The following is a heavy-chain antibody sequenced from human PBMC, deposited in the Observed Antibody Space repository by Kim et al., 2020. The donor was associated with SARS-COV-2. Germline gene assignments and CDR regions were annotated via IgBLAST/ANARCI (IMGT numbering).Heavy chain of an antibody. CDR1: GFTFSSYA. CDR2: ISGSGGST. V-gene: IGHV3-23*01. J-gene: IGHJ6*02. CDR3: AKAHDSSGYWDYYYYYGMDV. D-gene: IGHD3-22*01. Sequence: LSLTCAASGFTFSSYAMSWVRQAPGKGLEWVSAISGSGGSTYYADSVKGRFTISRDNSKNTLYLQMNSLRAEDTAVYYCAKAHDSSGYWDYYYYYGMDVWGQGTTVTVSS.